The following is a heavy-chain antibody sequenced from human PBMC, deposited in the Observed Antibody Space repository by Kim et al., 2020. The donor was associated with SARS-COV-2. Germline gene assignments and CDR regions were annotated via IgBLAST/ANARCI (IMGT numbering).Heavy chain of an antibody. D-gene: IGHD2-21*01. CDR3: ARAYSPYYYYAMDV. Sequence: ADSRKGRFTNSSDNAKNSLYLQMNSLRAEDTAVYYCARAYSPYYYYAMDVWGQGTTVTVSS. V-gene: IGHV3-11*04. J-gene: IGHJ6*02.